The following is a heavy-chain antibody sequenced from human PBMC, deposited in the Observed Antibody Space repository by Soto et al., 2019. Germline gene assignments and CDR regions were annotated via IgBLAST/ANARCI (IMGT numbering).Heavy chain of an antibody. D-gene: IGHD6-13*01. Sequence: QVQLQQWGAGLLKPSETLSLTCAVYGGSFSGYYWSWIRQPPGKGLEWIGEINHSGSTNYNPSLKSRVTISVDTSKNQFSLKLSSVTAADTAVYYCARGPERAAAGTDYWGQGTLVTVSS. CDR2: INHSGST. CDR1: GGSFSGYY. V-gene: IGHV4-34*01. J-gene: IGHJ4*02. CDR3: ARGPERAAAGTDY.